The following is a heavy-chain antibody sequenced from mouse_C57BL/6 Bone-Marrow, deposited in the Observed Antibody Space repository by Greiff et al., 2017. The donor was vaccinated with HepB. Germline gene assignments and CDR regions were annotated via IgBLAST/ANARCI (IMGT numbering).Heavy chain of an antibody. CDR3: ARDRNGYDDYAMDY. J-gene: IGHJ4*01. CDR1: GFTFSSYA. CDR2: ISDGGSYT. D-gene: IGHD2-2*01. V-gene: IGHV5-4*01. Sequence: EVNLVESGGGLVKPGGSLKLSCAASGFTFSSYAMSWVRQTPEKRLEWVATISDGGSYTYYPDNVKGRFTISRDNAKNNLYLQMSHLKSEDTAMYYCARDRNGYDDYAMDYWGQGTSVTVSS.